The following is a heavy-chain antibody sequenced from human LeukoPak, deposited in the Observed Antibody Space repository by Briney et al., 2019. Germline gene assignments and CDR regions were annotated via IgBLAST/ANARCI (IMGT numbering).Heavy chain of an antibody. CDR2: INAGNGNT. J-gene: IGHJ5*02. CDR1: GYTFTSYA. Sequence: GASVKVSCKASGYTFTSYAIHWVRQAPGQRLEWMGWINAGNGNTKYSQEFQGRVTITRDRSASTAYMELSSLRSEDMAVYYCARGDCSGGSCYTSWGQGTLVTVSS. D-gene: IGHD2-15*01. CDR3: ARGDCSGGSCYTS. V-gene: IGHV1-3*03.